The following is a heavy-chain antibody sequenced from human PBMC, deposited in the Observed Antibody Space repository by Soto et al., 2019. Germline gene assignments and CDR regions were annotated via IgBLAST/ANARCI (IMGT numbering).Heavy chain of an antibody. D-gene: IGHD3-22*01. V-gene: IGHV1-3*01. CDR1: GYAFTWIN. J-gene: IGHJ4*02. Sequence: ASVKVSCKSSGYAFTWINIYCARQAPGQRLEWMGWINAGNGNTKYSQKFQGRVTFTRDTSANTAYMELSSLISEDTAVYYCARPKDYDDCLDLWGQGTLVTVSS. CDR3: ARPKDYDDCLDL. CDR2: INAGNGNT.